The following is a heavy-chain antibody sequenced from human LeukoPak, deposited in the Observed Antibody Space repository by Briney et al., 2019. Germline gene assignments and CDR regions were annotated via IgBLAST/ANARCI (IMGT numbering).Heavy chain of an antibody. CDR1: GYSFTSYW. V-gene: IGHV5-51*01. CDR3: ARVRGDNYYYYYMDV. D-gene: IGHD3-10*01. J-gene: IGHJ6*03. CDR2: IYPGDSDT. Sequence: GESLKISCKGSGYSFTSYWIGWVRQMPGKGLEWMGIIYPGDSDTGYSPSFQGQVTISADKSISTAYLQWSSLKASDTAMYYCARVRGDNYYYYYMDVWGKGTTVTVSS.